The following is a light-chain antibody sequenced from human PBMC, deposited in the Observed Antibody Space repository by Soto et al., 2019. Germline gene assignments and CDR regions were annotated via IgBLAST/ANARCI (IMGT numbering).Light chain of an antibody. V-gene: IGKV3-15*01. CDR1: QSVSSS. Sequence: EIVLTQSPVTLSLSPGERATLSCRASQSVSSSSLAWYQQKPGQAPRLLIYGASTRATGIPARFSGSGSGTEFTLTISSLQSEDFAVYYCQQYNNWPPTVVQGTKV. CDR2: GAS. J-gene: IGKJ1*01. CDR3: QQYNNWPPT.